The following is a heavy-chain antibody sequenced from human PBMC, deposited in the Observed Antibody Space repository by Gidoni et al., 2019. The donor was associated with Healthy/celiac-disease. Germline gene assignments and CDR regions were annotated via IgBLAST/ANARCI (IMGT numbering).Heavy chain of an antibody. Sequence: QVQLQQWGAGLLKPSATLSLTCAVYGGSFSGYYWSWIRQPPGKGLEWIGEINHSGSTNYNPSLKSRVTISVDTSKNQFSLKLSSVTAADTAVYYCATRSGDYGDYFNWFDPWGQGTLVTVSS. CDR2: INHSGST. CDR1: GGSFSGYY. V-gene: IGHV4-34*01. D-gene: IGHD4-17*01. J-gene: IGHJ5*02. CDR3: ATRSGDYGDYFNWFDP.